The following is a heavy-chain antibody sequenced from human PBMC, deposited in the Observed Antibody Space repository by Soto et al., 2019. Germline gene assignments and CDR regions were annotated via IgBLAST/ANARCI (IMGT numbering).Heavy chain of an antibody. CDR3: ERGGAYARFDY. CDR2: IYHSGTT. J-gene: IGHJ4*02. Sequence: SETLSLTCDVSGGSITNDNWWRWVRQPPGEGLEWIGDIYHSGTTNSHPSLQRRVTISVDKSKNQFSLKLNSVTAADTAAYYCERGGAYARFDYWGQGILVTVYS. D-gene: IGHD5-12*01. V-gene: IGHV4-4*02. CDR1: GGSITNDNW.